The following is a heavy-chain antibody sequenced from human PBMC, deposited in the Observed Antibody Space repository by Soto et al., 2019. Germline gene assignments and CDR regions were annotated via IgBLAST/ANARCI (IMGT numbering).Heavy chain of an antibody. CDR3: AHRGYGDYPRDNWFAP. D-gene: IGHD4-17*01. V-gene: IGHV2-5*01. J-gene: IGHJ5*02. CDR2: IYWNDDT. CDR1: GFSLSTGGVG. Sequence: QITLKESGPTLVKPPQTLTLTCTFSGFSLSTGGVGVGWIRQPPGKALEWLALIYWNDDTRYSPSLKSRLTITKDTSKNQVVRTMTNMDPVDTATYYCAHRGYGDYPRDNWFAPWGQGTLVTVSS.